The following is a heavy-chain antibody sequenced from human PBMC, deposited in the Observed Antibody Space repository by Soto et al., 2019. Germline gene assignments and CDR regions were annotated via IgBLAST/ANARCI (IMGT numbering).Heavy chain of an antibody. CDR1: GGSLSSSSYY. CDR2: IYYSGST. D-gene: IGHD3-22*01. Sequence: PSETLSLTCTVSGGSLSSSSYYWGWIRQPPGKGLEWIGSIYYSGSTYYNPSLKSRVTISVDTSKNQFSLKLSSVTAADTAVYYCARHSGYPNYYMDVWGKGATVTVSS. J-gene: IGHJ6*03. V-gene: IGHV4-39*01. CDR3: ARHSGYPNYYMDV.